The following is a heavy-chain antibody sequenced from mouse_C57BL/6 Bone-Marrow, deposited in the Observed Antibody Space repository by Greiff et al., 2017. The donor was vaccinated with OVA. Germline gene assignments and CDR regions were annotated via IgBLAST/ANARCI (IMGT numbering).Heavy chain of an antibody. Sequence: EVKVVESGGGLVQSGRSLRLSCATSGFTFSDFYMEWVRQAPGKGLEWIAASRNKANDYTTEYSASVKGRFIVSRDTSQSILYLQMNALRAEDTAIYYCARDKHISHYYGSSLDAMDYWGQGTSVTVSS. CDR2: SRNKANDYTT. CDR1: GFTFSDFY. V-gene: IGHV7-1*01. CDR3: ARDKHISHYYGSSLDAMDY. J-gene: IGHJ4*01. D-gene: IGHD1-1*01.